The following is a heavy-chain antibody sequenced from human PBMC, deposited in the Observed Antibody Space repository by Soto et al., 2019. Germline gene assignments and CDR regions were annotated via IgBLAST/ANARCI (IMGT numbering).Heavy chain of an antibody. CDR1: GFTFSSYA. Sequence: EVQLLESGGGLVQPGGSLRLSCAASGFTFSSYAMSWVRQAPGKGLEWVSAISGSGGSTYYADSVKGRFTISRDNSKNTLYLQMNSLRAEDTAVYYCANDGSWNPYYYYYCGMDVWGQGTTVTVSS. CDR3: ANDGSWNPYYYYYCGMDV. J-gene: IGHJ6*02. CDR2: ISGSGGST. D-gene: IGHD3-10*01. V-gene: IGHV3-23*01.